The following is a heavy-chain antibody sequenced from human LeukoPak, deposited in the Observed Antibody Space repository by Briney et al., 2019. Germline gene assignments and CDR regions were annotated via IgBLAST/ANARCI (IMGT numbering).Heavy chain of an antibody. V-gene: IGHV3-30*02. CDR1: GFTFSSYG. J-gene: IGHJ4*02. Sequence: GGSLRLSCAASGFTFSSYGMHWVRQAPGKGLEWVAFIRYDGSNKYYADSVKGRFTISRDNSKNTLYLQMNSLRAEDTAVYYCAKAYCTNGVCSKDYWGQGTLVTVSS. CDR2: IRYDGSNK. CDR3: AKAYCTNGVCSKDY. D-gene: IGHD2-8*01.